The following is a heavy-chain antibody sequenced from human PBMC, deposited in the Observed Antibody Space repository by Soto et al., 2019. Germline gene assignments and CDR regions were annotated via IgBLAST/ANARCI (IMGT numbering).Heavy chain of an antibody. V-gene: IGHV4-34*01. CDR3: ARALHGSGSWASYGMDV. CDR2: INHSGST. CDR1: GGSFSGYY. J-gene: IGHJ6*02. D-gene: IGHD3-10*01. Sequence: QVQLQQWGAGLLKPSETLSLTCAVYGGSFSGYYWSWIRQPPGKGLEWIGEINHSGSTNYNPSLKRRVTISVDTSKNQFSLKLSSVTAADTAVYYCARALHGSGSWASYGMDVWGQGTTVTVSS.